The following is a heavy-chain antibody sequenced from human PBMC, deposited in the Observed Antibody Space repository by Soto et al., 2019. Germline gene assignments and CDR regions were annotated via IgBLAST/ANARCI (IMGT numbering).Heavy chain of an antibody. CDR2: INADNGYT. CDR1: GYSLTSLP. D-gene: IGHD3-9*01. V-gene: IGHV1-3*01. CDR3: ARGTGLAAAEDC. J-gene: IGHJ4*02. Sequence: QVQLVQSGAEVKKPGASVKVSCKASGYSLTSLPMHWVRQAPGQRLEWMGWINADNGYTKYSEKFQGRVTLTIDTSANTAYMELSSLRSEDTALYYCARGTGLAAAEDCWGQGTLVTVSS.